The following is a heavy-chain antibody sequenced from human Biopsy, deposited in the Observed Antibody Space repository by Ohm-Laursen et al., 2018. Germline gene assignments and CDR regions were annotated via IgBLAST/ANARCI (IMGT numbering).Heavy chain of an antibody. J-gene: IGHJ5*02. V-gene: IGHV1-8*01. CDR2: LNPVSGNS. D-gene: IGHD1-7*01. Sequence: GASVKVSCKVSGYTFTSYDITWVRQASGQGPEWIGWLNPVSGNSNFGQKFRGRVTVTSDTSISTAYMELSGLTSDDTATYYCGRAVRNQLLTDPWGQGTLATVTS. CDR1: GYTFTSYD. CDR3: GRAVRNQLLTDP.